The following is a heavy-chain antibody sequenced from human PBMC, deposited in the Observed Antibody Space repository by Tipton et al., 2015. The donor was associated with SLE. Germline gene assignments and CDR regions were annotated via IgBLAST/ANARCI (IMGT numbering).Heavy chain of an antibody. D-gene: IGHD6-13*01. CDR2: IYHSGST. V-gene: IGHV4-30-2*01. CDR1: GGSISSGGYS. J-gene: IGHJ6*03. Sequence: TLSLTCAVSGGSISSGGYSWSWIRQPPGKGLEWIGYIYHSGSTYYNPSLKSRVTISVDRSKNQFSLKLNSVTAAATAVYYCARATPGGIAAAGYYYYMDVWCKGTTVTVSS. CDR3: ARATPGGIAAAGYYYYMDV.